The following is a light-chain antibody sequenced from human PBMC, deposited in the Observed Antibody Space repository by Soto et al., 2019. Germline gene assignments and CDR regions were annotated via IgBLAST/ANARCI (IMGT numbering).Light chain of an antibody. CDR2: DVS. J-gene: IGLJ2*01. V-gene: IGLV2-14*03. CDR3: SSYTATDTHVI. Sequence: QSALTQPASVSGSPGQSITISCTGTSSDVGDYNYVSWYQHHPGKAPKFLIYDVSNRPSGVSNRFSGSKSGYTASLTISGLQAEDEADYYCSSYTATDTHVIFGGGTKVTVL. CDR1: SSDVGDYNY.